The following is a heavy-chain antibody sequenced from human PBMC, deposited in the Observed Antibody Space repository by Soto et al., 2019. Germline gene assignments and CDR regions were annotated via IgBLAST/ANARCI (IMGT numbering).Heavy chain of an antibody. V-gene: IGHV1-2*04. Sequence: ASVKVSCKASGYTFTGYYMHWVRQAPGQGLEWKGWINPNSGGTNYAQKFQGWVTMTRDTSISTAYMELSRLRSDDTAVYYCARDGSGGTVTTEYDYWGQGTLVTVSS. J-gene: IGHJ4*02. CDR1: GYTFTGYY. CDR3: ARDGSGGTVTTEYDY. D-gene: IGHD4-17*01. CDR2: INPNSGGT.